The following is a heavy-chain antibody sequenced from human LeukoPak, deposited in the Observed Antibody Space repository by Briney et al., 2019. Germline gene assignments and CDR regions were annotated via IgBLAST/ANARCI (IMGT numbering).Heavy chain of an antibody. V-gene: IGHV4-59*11. CDR3: ARGCSVVVAATNNWFDP. CDR1: GGSISSHY. J-gene: IGHJ5*02. CDR2: IYYSGST. Sequence: PSETLSLTCTVSGGSISSHYWSWIRQPPGKGLEWIGYIYYSGSTNYNPSLKSRVTISVDTSKNQFSLKLSSVTAADTAVYYCARGCSVVVAATNNWFDPWGQGTLVTVSS. D-gene: IGHD2-15*01.